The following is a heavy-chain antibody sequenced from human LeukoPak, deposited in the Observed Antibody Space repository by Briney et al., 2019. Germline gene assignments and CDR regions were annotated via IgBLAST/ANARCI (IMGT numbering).Heavy chain of an antibody. V-gene: IGHV1-2*02. CDR1: GYTFTGYY. D-gene: IGHD4-23*01. Sequence: EASVKVSCKASGYTFTGYYMHWVRQAPGQGLEWMGWINPNSGGTNYAQKFQGRVTMTRDTSISTAYMELSRLRSDDTAVYYCARPRFTVVTWEAYFDYWGQGTLVTVSS. CDR3: ARPRFTVVTWEAYFDY. J-gene: IGHJ4*02. CDR2: INPNSGGT.